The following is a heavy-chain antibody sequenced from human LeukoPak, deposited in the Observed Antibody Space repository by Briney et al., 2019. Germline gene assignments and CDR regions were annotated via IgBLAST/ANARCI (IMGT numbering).Heavy chain of an antibody. D-gene: IGHD6-19*01. CDR2: IYHSGST. CDR3: ARLKQWLVAKYYFDY. CDR1: GYSISSGYY. V-gene: IGHV4-38-2*01. J-gene: IGHJ4*02. Sequence: SETLSLTCAVSGYSISSGYYWGWIRQPPGKGLEWIGSIYHSGSTYYNPSLESRVTIAVDTSKNKFSLKLSSVTAADTAVYYCARLKQWLVAKYYFDYWGQGTLVTVSS.